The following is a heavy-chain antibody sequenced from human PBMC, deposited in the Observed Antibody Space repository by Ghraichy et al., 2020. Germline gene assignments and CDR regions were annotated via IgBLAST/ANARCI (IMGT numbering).Heavy chain of an antibody. J-gene: IGHJ5*02. CDR3: ARGIAAAGRSVERFDP. D-gene: IGHD6-13*01. CDR1: GFTFDDYG. V-gene: IGHV3-20*04. CDR2: INWNGGST. Sequence: WGSLRLSCAASGFTFDDYGMSWVRQAPGKGLEWVSGINWNGGSTGYADSVKGRFTISRDNAKNSLYLQMNSLRAEDTALYYCARGIAAAGRSVERFDPWGQGTLVTVSS.